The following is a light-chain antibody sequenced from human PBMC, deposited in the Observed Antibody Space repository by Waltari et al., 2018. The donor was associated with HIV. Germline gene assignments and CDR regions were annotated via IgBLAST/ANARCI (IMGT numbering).Light chain of an antibody. CDR1: DSHLGTNT. J-gene: IGLJ2*01. CDR2: TNT. Sequence: QSVLTQPPSASGTPGQTVTISCSGRDSHLGTNTVTWYQQLPGAAPKLLIYTNTQRPSGVPDRFSGSKSGTSASLAISGLQSEDEALYYCSSWDGTLYGVAFGGGTKVTVL. V-gene: IGLV1-44*01. CDR3: SSWDGTLYGVA.